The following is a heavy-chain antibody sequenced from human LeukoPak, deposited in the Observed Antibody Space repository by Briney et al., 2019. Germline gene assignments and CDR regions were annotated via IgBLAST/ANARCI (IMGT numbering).Heavy chain of an antibody. CDR2: ISYDGSNK. Sequence: ALRLSCAASGFTFSSYGMHWVRQAPGKGLEWVAVISYDGSNKYYADSVKGRFTISRDNSKNTLYLQMNSLRAEGTAVYYCAKDLATTVTNNWFDPWGQGTLVTVSS. D-gene: IGHD4-17*01. CDR3: AKDLATTVTNNWFDP. V-gene: IGHV3-30*18. CDR1: GFTFSSYG. J-gene: IGHJ5*02.